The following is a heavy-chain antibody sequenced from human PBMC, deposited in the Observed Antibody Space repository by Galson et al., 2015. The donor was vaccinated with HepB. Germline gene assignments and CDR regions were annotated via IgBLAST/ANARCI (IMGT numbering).Heavy chain of an antibody. D-gene: IGHD3-22*01. CDR1: GYTFSIYY. CDR2: INPSGGST. V-gene: IGHV1-46*01. J-gene: IGHJ4*02. Sequence: SVKVSCKASGYTFSIYYIHWVRQVPGQGLEWMGIINPSGGSTSYAQKFQGRVTMTRDTSTSTVYMELSSLTSEDTAVYYCARLGTPRYYFDSSDYYYDLDYWGQGTLVTVSS. CDR3: ARLGTPRYYFDSSDYYYDLDY.